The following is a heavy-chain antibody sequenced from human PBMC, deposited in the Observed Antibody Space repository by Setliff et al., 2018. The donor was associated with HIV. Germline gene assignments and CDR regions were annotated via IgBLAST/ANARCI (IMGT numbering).Heavy chain of an antibody. V-gene: IGHV4-34*01. CDR1: GGSIRSHY. D-gene: IGHD2-15*01. CDR2: INHSGST. CDR3: ARRESCSGGNCFPFDY. J-gene: IGHJ4*02. Sequence: PSETLSLTCTVSGGSIRSHYWNWIRQPPGKGLEWIGEINHSGSTNYNPSLKSRVTISVDTSKNQFSLRLSSVTAADTAVYYCARRESCSGGNCFPFDYWGQGTLVTVSS.